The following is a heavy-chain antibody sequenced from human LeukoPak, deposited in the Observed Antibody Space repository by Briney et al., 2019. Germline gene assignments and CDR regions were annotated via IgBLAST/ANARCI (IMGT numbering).Heavy chain of an antibody. D-gene: IGHD3-16*02. J-gene: IGHJ4*02. CDR1: GSTFTTYG. V-gene: IGHV3-30*18. CDR3: AKSFYAVELAFDY. Sequence: GGSLRLSCAASGSTFTTYGMHWVRQAPGKGLEWVAVISYDGSYEYYVDSVKGRFTISRDNSKNTLYLQMNSLRAEDTAVYYCAKSFYAVELAFDYWGQGTLVTVSS. CDR2: ISYDGSYE.